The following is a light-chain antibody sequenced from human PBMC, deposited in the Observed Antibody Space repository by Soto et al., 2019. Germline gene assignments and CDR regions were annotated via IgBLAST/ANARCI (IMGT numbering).Light chain of an antibody. CDR2: GAS. CDR3: QQYGSVPLT. Sequence: EIVWTQSPGTLSLSPGERATLSCRASQSVSTSYLAWYQQKPGQAPRLLIYGASRRATSIPDRFSGSGSGADFTLTISSLEPEDFAVYYCQQYGSVPLTFGGGTKVAIK. CDR1: QSVSTSY. V-gene: IGKV3-20*01. J-gene: IGKJ4*01.